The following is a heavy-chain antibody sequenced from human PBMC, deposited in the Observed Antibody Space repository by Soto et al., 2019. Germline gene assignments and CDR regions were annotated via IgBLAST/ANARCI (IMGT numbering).Heavy chain of an antibody. J-gene: IGHJ4*02. CDR2: IYPGDSDT. D-gene: IGHD6-13*01. V-gene: IGHV5-51*01. Sequence: PGESLKISCKGSGYSFTSYWIGWVRQMPGKGLEWMGIIYPGDSDTRYSPSFLGKVTISAEKSINTAYLQWSSLEASDSAFYFCARSPRSSPYFDFWGQGALVTVSS. CDR1: GYSFTSYW. CDR3: ARSPRSSPYFDF.